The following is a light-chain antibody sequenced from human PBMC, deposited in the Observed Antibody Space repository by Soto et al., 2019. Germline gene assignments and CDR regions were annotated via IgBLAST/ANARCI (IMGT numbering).Light chain of an antibody. CDR3: SSYTSSNTWV. Sequence: QSALTQPPSVSGSPGQSVTISCTGTSSYVGSYNRVSWYQQSPGTAPKLMIYEVSNRPSGVPDRFSGSKSGNTASLTISGLQAEDEADYYCSSYTSSNTWVFGGGTQLPVL. J-gene: IGLJ3*02. CDR2: EVS. CDR1: SSYVGSYNR. V-gene: IGLV2-18*02.